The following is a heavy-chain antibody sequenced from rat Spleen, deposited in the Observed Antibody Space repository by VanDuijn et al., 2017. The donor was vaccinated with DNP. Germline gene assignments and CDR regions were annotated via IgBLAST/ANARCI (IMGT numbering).Heavy chain of an antibody. D-gene: IGHD1-10*01. V-gene: IGHV5-29*01. J-gene: IGHJ4*01. CDR2: ISYDGSST. Sequence: EVQLVETGGGLVQPGRSLKLACVASGITFSSHWMFWTRQAPKKGLEWVATISYDGSSTYYRDSVRGRFTISRDNAKSTLYLQMDSLRSEDTATYYCARHPNNNYGAMDAWGQGTSVTVSS. CDR1: GITFSSHW. CDR3: ARHPNNNYGAMDA.